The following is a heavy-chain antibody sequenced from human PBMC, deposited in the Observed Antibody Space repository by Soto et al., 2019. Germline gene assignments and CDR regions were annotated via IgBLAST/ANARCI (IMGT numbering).Heavy chain of an antibody. J-gene: IGHJ4*02. Sequence: QVQLVQSGAEVKRPGSSVKVSCKASGDTFSFYSINWVRQAPELGLEWMGRVNPILSMSNYAQRFQGRVTMTADKSTSTAYMELSGLRSEDTAMYYCATSYGSGYRAFDYWGQGALVTVSS. CDR3: ATSYGSGYRAFDY. D-gene: IGHD3-10*01. V-gene: IGHV1-69*04. CDR2: VNPILSMS. CDR1: GDTFSFYS.